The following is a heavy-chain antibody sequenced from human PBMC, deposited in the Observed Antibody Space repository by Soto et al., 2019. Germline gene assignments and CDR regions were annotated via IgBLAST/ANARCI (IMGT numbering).Heavy chain of an antibody. CDR1: GYSFTSYW. CDR2: IYPGDSDT. V-gene: IGHV5-51*01. Sequence: EVQLVQSGAEVKKPGESLKISCKGSGYSFTSYWIGWVRQMPGKGLEWMGIIYPGDSDTRYSPSFQGQVTISADKSISTACLQWGSLKASDTAMYYCAGQPEYCSSTSCYEFSSSWYQSGGFDYWGQGTLVTVSS. CDR3: AGQPEYCSSTSCYEFSSSWYQSGGFDY. J-gene: IGHJ4*02. D-gene: IGHD2-2*01.